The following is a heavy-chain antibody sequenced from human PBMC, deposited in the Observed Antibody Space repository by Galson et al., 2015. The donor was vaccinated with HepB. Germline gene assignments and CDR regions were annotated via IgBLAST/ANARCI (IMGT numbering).Heavy chain of an antibody. CDR1: GFTFSSYD. D-gene: IGHD3-22*01. CDR2: IGTAGDP. J-gene: IGHJ5*02. CDR3: ARGISDSGGYNWFDP. Sequence: SLRLSCAASGFTFSSYDMHWVRQGTGKGLEWVSSIGTAGDPYYAGSVRGRFTNSRENAKNYLYLQMNSLGAGDTAVYYCARGISDSGGYNWFDPWGQGTLVTVSS. V-gene: IGHV3-13*05.